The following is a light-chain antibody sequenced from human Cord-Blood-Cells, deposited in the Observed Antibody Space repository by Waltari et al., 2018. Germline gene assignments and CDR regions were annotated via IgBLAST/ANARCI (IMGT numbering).Light chain of an antibody. CDR3: QQYNNWPLT. J-gene: IGKJ4*01. CDR2: GAS. CDR1: QSVSSN. V-gene: IGKV3-15*01. Sequence: EIVMTQSPATLSVSPGERATLSCRASQSVSSNLALYQQKPGQAPRLLIYGASTRATGIPARVSGSGSGTEFTLTISSLQSEDFAVYDCQQYNNWPLTFGGGTKVEIK.